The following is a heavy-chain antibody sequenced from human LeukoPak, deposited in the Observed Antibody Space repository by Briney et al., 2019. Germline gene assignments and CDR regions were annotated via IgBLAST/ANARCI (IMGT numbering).Heavy chain of an antibody. V-gene: IGHV4-34*01. J-gene: IGHJ4*02. CDR1: GGSFSGYY. CDR3: ARYIRGVRIVQPFYYFDH. Sequence: PSETLSLTCAVYGGSFSGYYWSGIRQPPGKGLEWIGEISHNGNTNYNPSLNSRVTISVDTSKNQFSLRLSSVPAADTAVYYCARYIRGVRIVQPFYYFDHWGQGTLVTVSS. D-gene: IGHD1-26*01. CDR2: ISHNGNT.